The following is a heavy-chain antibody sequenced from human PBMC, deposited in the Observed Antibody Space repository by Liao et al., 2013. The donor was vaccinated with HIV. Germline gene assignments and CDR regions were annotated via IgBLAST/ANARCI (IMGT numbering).Heavy chain of an antibody. D-gene: IGHD7-27*01. CDR1: GGSFSSSY. Sequence: QVQLQESGPGLVKPSETLSLTCTVSGGSFSSSYWSWIRQPAGKGLEWIGSIYYSGSTYYNPSLKSRVTISVDTSKNQFSLKLSSVTAADTAVYYCAKTAQNWGYPRTTLYYW. CDR3: AKTAQNWGYPRTTLYYW. CDR2: IYYSGST. V-gene: IGHV4-4*07. J-gene: IGHJ2*01.